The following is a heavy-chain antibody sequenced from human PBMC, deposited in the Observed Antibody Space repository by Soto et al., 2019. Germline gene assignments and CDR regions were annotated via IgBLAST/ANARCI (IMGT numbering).Heavy chain of an antibody. CDR2: VSNSGYT. V-gene: IGHV4-31*11. CDR1: GGSISSSSYY. Sequence: PSETLSLTCAVSGGSISSSSYYWGWIRQHPGKGLEWIEYVSNSGYTCYNPSLKSRVTMSVDTSKKLFSLRLTSVTAAVTSVYFCVNSGYDDTSAYYAYWGQGSLVTVSS. J-gene: IGHJ4*02. D-gene: IGHD3-22*01. CDR3: VNSGYDDTSAYYAY.